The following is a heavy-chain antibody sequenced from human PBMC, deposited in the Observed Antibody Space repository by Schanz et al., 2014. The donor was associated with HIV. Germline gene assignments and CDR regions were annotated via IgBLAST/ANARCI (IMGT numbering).Heavy chain of an antibody. CDR1: GFSFRTFG. V-gene: IGHV3-33*01. J-gene: IGHJ4*02. D-gene: IGHD3-10*01. CDR3: ARGFQGFDY. CDR2: IYYDGTNK. Sequence: QVQLVESGGGVVQPGRSLRLSCVASGFSFRTFGMHWVRQAPGKGLEWVAFIYYDGTNKYYTDSVKGRFTISRDNSKNTLYLQMNSLRAEDTSVYYCARGFQGFDYWGQGTLVTVSS.